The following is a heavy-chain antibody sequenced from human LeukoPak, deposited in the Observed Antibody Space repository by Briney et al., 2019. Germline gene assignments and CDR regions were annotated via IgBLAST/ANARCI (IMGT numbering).Heavy chain of an antibody. CDR2: I. D-gene: IGHD3-22*01. CDR3: AKDLGGLYYDSSGYPIALGY. CDR1: GFTFSSYA. Sequence: GGSLRLSCAASGFTFSSYAMSWVRQAPGKGLEWVSAIKGRFTISRDNSKNTLYLQMNSLRAEGTAVYYCAKDLGGLYYDSSGYPIALGYWGQGTLVTVSS. J-gene: IGHJ4*02. V-gene: IGHV3-23*01.